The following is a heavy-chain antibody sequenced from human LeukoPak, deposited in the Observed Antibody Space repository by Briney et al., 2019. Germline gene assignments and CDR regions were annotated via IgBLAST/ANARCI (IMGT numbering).Heavy chain of an antibody. CDR3: ARLDYYDSSGYYSLDY. D-gene: IGHD3-22*01. V-gene: IGHV1-18*01. CDR1: GYTFTSYG. Sequence: ASVKVSCKASGYTFTSYGISWVRQAPGQGLEWMGWISAYNGNTNYAQKLQGRVTMTTDTSTSTAYMELRSLRSDDTAVYYCARLDYYDSSGYYSLDYWGQGTLVTVSS. J-gene: IGHJ4*02. CDR2: ISAYNGNT.